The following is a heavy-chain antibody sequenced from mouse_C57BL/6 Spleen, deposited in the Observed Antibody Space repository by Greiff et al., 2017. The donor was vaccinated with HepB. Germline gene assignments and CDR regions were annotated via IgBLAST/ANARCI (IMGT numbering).Heavy chain of an antibody. D-gene: IGHD2-4*01. V-gene: IGHV5-4*01. CDR1: GFTFSSYA. CDR3: AREDYNRFAY. J-gene: IGHJ3*01. Sequence: DVHLVESGGGLVKPGGSLKLSCAASGFTFSSYAMSWVRQTPEKRLEWVATISDGGSYTYYPDNVKGRFTISRDNAKNNLYLQMSHLKSEDTAMYYCAREDYNRFAYWGQGTLVTVSA. CDR2: ISDGGSYT.